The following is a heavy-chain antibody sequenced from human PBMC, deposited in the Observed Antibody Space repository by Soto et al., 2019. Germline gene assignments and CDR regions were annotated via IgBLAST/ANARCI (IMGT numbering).Heavy chain of an antibody. D-gene: IGHD3-10*01. CDR1: GFTFSSHG. J-gene: IGHJ6*02. CDR3: ARAPVYGSGSYYSYSGMDV. Sequence: QVQLVESGGGVVQPGRSLRLSCAASGFTFSSHGMHWVRQTPGKGLEWVAGISYDGSNKYYADSVKCRFTISRDNSKNTLYLQMNSLRAEDTAVYYCARAPVYGSGSYYSYSGMDVWGQGTTVTVSS. V-gene: IGHV3-30-3*01. CDR2: ISYDGSNK.